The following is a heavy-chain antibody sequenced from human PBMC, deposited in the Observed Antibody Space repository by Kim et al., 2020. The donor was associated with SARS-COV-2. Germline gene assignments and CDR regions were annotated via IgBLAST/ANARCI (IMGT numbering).Heavy chain of an antibody. CDR3: AREPHYYDSSGYLADWYFDL. V-gene: IGHV3-72*01. CDR2: TRNKANSYTT. D-gene: IGHD3-22*01. Sequence: GGSLRLSCAASGFTFSDHYMDWVRQAPGKGLEWVGRTRNKANSYTTEYAASVKGRFTISRDDSKNSLYLQMNSLKTEDTAVYYCAREPHYYDSSGYLADWYFDLWGRGTLVTVSS. J-gene: IGHJ2*01. CDR1: GFTFSDHY.